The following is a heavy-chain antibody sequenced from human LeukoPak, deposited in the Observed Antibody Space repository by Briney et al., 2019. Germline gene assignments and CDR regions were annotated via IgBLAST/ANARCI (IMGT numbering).Heavy chain of an antibody. J-gene: IGHJ6*02. CDR2: ITTRSSYM. D-gene: IGHD2-15*01. CDR1: GFTFSDYT. V-gene: IGHV3-21*01. Sequence: GGSLRLSCAASGFTFSDYTMNWVRQAPGEGLEWVACITTRSSYMYYADSVKGRFTISRDDAKNSLYLQMNSLRAEDTAVYYCAKDRLTYYYYGMDVWGQGTTVTVSS. CDR3: AKDRLTYYYYGMDV.